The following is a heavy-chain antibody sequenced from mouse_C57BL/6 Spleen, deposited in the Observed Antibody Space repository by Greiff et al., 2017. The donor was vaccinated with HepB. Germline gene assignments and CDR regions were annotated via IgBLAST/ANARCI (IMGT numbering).Heavy chain of an antibody. J-gene: IGHJ2*01. D-gene: IGHD1-1*01. CDR2: IYPGDGDT. Sequence: QVQLKQSGAELVKPGASVKISCKASGYAFSSYWMNWVKQRPGKGLEWIGQIYPGDGDTNYNGKFKGKATLTADKSSSTAYMQLSILPSEDSAVYFCARAATVVATGYWGQGTTLTVSS. V-gene: IGHV1-80*01. CDR3: ARAATVVATGY. CDR1: GYAFSSYW.